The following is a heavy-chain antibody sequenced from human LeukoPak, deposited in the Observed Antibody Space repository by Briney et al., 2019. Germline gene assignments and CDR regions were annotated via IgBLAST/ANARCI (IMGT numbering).Heavy chain of an antibody. J-gene: IGHJ4*02. CDR3: ARDLGPGGVY. Sequence: GGSLRLSCAASGFTFSSYSMNWVRQAPGKGLEWVSSISSSSSYTYYADSVKGRFTISRDNAKNSLYLQMNSLRAEDTAVYYCARDLGPGGVYWGQGTLVTVSS. V-gene: IGHV3-21*01. CDR1: GFTFSSYS. CDR2: ISSSSSYT. D-gene: IGHD3-10*01.